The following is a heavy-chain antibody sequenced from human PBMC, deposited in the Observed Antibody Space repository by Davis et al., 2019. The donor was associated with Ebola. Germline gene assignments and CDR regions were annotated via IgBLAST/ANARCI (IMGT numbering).Heavy chain of an antibody. V-gene: IGHV3-74*01. D-gene: IGHD1-26*01. CDR2: INSDGSFT. CDR1: GMTFRNTW. J-gene: IGHJ3*02. Sequence: GESLKISCAASGMTFRNTWMQWVRQAPGKGLVWVSRINSDGSFTSYADSVKGRFTISRDNAKDTLFLQMNSLRAEDTAVYYCARDRGSGSYPNDAFDIWGQGTMVTVSS. CDR3: ARDRGSGSYPNDAFDI.